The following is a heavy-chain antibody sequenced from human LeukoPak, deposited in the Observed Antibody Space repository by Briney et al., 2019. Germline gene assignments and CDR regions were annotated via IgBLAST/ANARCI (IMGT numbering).Heavy chain of an antibody. CDR3: ARAMVLKVKGKDGDAFDI. CDR2: IYSGGST. Sequence: GGSLRLSCAASGFTVSSNYMSWVRQAPGKGLEWVSVIYSGGSTYYADSVKGRFTISRDNSKNTLYLQMNSLRAEDTAVYYCARAMVLKVKGKDGDAFDIWGQGTMVTVSS. D-gene: IGHD5-24*01. J-gene: IGHJ3*02. CDR1: GFTVSSNY. V-gene: IGHV3-53*01.